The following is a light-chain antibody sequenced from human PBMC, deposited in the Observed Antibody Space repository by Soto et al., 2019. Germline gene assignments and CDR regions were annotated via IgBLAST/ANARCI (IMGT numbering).Light chain of an antibody. CDR3: QQYDNLLIFT. CDR2: DAS. CDR1: QAISNY. V-gene: IGKV1-33*01. J-gene: IGKJ3*01. Sequence: DIQMTQSPSSLSASVGDRVTITCQASQAISNYLNWYQQKPGKAPKLLIYDASNLETGVPSRFSGSGSGTAFTFTISSLQPEDIATYYCQQYDNLLIFTFGPGTKVDIK.